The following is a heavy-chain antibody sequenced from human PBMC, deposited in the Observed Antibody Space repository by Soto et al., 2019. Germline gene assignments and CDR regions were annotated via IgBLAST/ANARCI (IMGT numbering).Heavy chain of an antibody. CDR2: ISSSSSYT. CDR1: GFTFSDYY. V-gene: IGHV3-11*06. CDR3: ARGSQWLATY. D-gene: IGHD6-19*01. Sequence: PVGSLRLSCAASGFTFSDYYMSWIRQAPGKGLEWVSYISSSSSYTNYADSVKGRFTISRDNAKNSLYLQMNSLRAEDTAVYYCARGSQWLATYWGQGTLVTVSS. J-gene: IGHJ4*02.